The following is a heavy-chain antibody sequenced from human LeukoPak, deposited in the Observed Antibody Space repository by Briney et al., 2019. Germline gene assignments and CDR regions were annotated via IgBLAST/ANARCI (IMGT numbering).Heavy chain of an antibody. CDR1: GGSFSGYY. J-gene: IGHJ4*02. V-gene: IGHV4-34*01. D-gene: IGHD5-24*01. Sequence: SETLSLTCAVSGGSFSGYYWSWIRQPPEMGLEWSGQIYHSGRTKYNGSLKSRVTISVDTSKNKSSLKLNSVTAADTAVYYCARGIFDMNTIRPFPFDLWGQGTLVTVSS. CDR2: IYHSGRT. CDR3: ARGIFDMNTIRPFPFDL.